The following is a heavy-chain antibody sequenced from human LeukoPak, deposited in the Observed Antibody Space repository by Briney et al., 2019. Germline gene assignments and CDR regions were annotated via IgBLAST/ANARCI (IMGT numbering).Heavy chain of an antibody. D-gene: IGHD3-22*01. CDR2: ISGSGGSR. CDR1: GFTFSSYA. Sequence: PGGSLRLSCAASGFTFSSYAMSWVRQAPGKGLEWVSAISGSGGSRYYADSVKGRFTISRDNSKNTLYLQMNSLRAEDTAVYYCAKDYDSSGYLDYWGQGTLVTVSS. V-gene: IGHV3-23*01. CDR3: AKDYDSSGYLDY. J-gene: IGHJ4*02.